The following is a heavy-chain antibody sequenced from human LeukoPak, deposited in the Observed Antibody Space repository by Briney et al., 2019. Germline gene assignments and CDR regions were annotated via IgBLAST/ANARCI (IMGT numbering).Heavy chain of an antibody. D-gene: IGHD4-17*01. Sequence: SVKVSCKASGGTFSSYTISWVRQAPGQGLEWMGRIIPILGIANYAQKFQGRVTITADKSTSTAYMELSSLRSEDTAVYYCARDSTVTTLNFDYWGQGTLVTVSS. V-gene: IGHV1-69*04. CDR2: IIPILGIA. J-gene: IGHJ4*02. CDR3: ARDSTVTTLNFDY. CDR1: GGTFSSYT.